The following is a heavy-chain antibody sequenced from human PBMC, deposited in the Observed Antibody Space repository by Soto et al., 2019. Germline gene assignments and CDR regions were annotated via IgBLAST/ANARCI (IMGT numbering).Heavy chain of an antibody. J-gene: IGHJ3*02. D-gene: IGHD6-13*01. CDR2: IYYSGST. CDR1: GGSISSSSYY. V-gene: IGHV4-39*01. CDR3: ARPLGSSRSDQYAFDI. Sequence: QLQLQESGPGLVKPSETLSLTCTVSGGSISSSSYYWGWIRQPPGKGLEWIGSIYYSGSTYYNPSLQGRVTIPADTTKSQFSLKLRSVTAADTAGDYCARPLGSSRSDQYAFDIWGQGTMVTVSS.